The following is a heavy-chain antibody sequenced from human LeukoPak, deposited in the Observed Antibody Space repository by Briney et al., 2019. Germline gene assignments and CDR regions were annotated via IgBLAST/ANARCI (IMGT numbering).Heavy chain of an antibody. Sequence: SQTLSLTCAVSGGSISSGGYSWSWIRQPPGKGLEWIGYIYHSGSTYYNPSLRSRVTVSVATSKNQFSLKVFYVTAADTAVYYCARGDDYYDSSGYDFDYWGQGILVTVSS. CDR3: ARGDDYYDSSGYDFDY. V-gene: IGHV4-30-2*01. J-gene: IGHJ4*02. D-gene: IGHD3-22*01. CDR2: IYHSGST. CDR1: GGSISSGGYS.